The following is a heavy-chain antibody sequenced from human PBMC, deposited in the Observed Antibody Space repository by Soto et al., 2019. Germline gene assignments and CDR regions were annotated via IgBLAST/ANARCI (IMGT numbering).Heavy chain of an antibody. CDR2: INHSGST. D-gene: IGHD2-2*01. V-gene: IGHV4-34*01. CDR1: GGSFSGYY. Sequence: SSETLSLTCAVYGGSFSGYYWSWIRQPPGKGLEWIGEINHSGSTNYNPSLKSRVTISVDTSKNQFSLKLSSVTAADTAVYYCARAGYCSSTSCPFDYWGQGTLVTVSS. CDR3: ARAGYCSSTSCPFDY. J-gene: IGHJ4*02.